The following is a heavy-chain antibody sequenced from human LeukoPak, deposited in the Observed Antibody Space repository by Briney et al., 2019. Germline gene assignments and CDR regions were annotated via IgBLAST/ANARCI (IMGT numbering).Heavy chain of an antibody. Sequence: SETLSLTCTVSGDSISSFYWTWIRQPPGKGLEWVGYIYYSGTTYYNPSLRRRVIMSVDSSKNQISLKLTSLTAADTAVYFCAGGVTAAEYDFWGQGTLVTVSS. CDR1: GDSISSFY. CDR2: IYYSGTT. V-gene: IGHV4-59*08. CDR3: AGGVTAAEYDF. J-gene: IGHJ4*02. D-gene: IGHD6-13*01.